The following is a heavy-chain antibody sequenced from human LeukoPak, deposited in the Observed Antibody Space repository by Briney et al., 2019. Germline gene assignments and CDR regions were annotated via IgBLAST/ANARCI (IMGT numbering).Heavy chain of an antibody. J-gene: IGHJ4*02. D-gene: IGHD6-19*01. Sequence: PSETLFLTCTVSGGSISSYYWSWIRQPPGKGLEWTGYIYYSGSTNYNASLKSRVTISVDTSKNQFSLKLSSVTAADTAVYYCARIPSGWYQYFDYWGQGTLVTVSS. V-gene: IGHV4-59*13. CDR1: GGSISSYY. CDR3: ARIPSGWYQYFDY. CDR2: IYYSGST.